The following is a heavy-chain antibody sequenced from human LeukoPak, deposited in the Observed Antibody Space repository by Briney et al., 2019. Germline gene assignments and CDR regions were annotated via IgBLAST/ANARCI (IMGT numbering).Heavy chain of an antibody. D-gene: IGHD3-10*01. CDR1: GYTFTSYG. CDR3: ARDWPDYYGSGSYYMFDP. J-gene: IGHJ5*02. V-gene: IGHV1-18*04. Sequence: ASVTVSCTASGYTFTSYGISWVRQAPGQGLEWMGWISAYNGNTNYAQKLQGRGTMTTDTSTSTAYMELRSLRSDDTAVYYCARDWPDYYGSGSYYMFDPWGQGTLVTVSS. CDR2: ISAYNGNT.